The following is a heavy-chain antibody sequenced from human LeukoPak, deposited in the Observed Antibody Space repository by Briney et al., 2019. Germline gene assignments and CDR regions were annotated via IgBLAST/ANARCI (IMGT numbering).Heavy chain of an antibody. CDR3: ARDKPYIVATIDDAFDI. V-gene: IGHV3-21*01. Sequence: PGGSRRLSCAASGFSFSTYAMSWVRQAPGKGLEWVSSISSSSSYIYYADSVKGRFTISRDNAKNSLYLQMNSLRAEDTAVYYCARDKPYIVATIDDAFDIWGQGTMVTVSS. CDR2: ISSSSSYI. CDR1: GFSFSTYA. J-gene: IGHJ3*02. D-gene: IGHD5-12*01.